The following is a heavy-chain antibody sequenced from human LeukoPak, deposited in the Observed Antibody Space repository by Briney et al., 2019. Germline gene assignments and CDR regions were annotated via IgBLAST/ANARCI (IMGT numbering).Heavy chain of an antibody. V-gene: IGHV3-23*01. J-gene: IGHJ6*02. CDR1: GFTFSSYA. D-gene: IGHD2-21*02. CDR3: AKVFCGGDCYSHYYYYGMDV. Sequence: GGSLRLSCAASGFTFSSYAMSWVRQAPGKGLEGVSAISGSGGSTYYADSLKGRFTISRDNSKNTLYLQMNSLRAEDTAVYYCAKVFCGGDCYSHYYYYGMDVWGQGTTVTVSS. CDR2: ISGSGGST.